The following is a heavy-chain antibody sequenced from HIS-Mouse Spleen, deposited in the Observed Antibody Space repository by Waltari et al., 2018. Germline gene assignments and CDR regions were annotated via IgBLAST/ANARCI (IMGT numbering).Heavy chain of an antibody. Sequence: QVQLQESGPGLVKPSQTLYLTCTVSGGSIRSGGSSWTWIRQHPGKGLEWIGYIYSGSTYYNPSLKSRVTISVDTSKNQFSLKLSSVTAADTAVYYCAREKGYYGSGSYYYYYYGMDVWGQGTTVTVSS. J-gene: IGHJ6*02. CDR3: AREKGYYGSGSYYYYYYGMDV. D-gene: IGHD3-10*01. CDR1: GGSIRSGGSS. CDR2: IYSGST. V-gene: IGHV4-31*03.